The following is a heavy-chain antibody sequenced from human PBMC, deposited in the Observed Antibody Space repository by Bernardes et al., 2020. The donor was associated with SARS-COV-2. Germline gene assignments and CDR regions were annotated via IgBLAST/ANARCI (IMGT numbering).Heavy chain of an antibody. V-gene: IGHV4-31*03. CDR1: GGSISSGDYY. CDR2: IYFNGNT. CDR3: ARVGAYDGSLTSIQFDP. Sequence: SETLSLTCSVSGGSISSGDYYWSWIRHHPGKGLEWIGYIYFNGNTYYNPSLKSRLIISADTSKNQFSLKMSSVTAADTAVYYCARVGAYDGSLTSIQFDPWGQGTLVTVSS. D-gene: IGHD3-10*01. J-gene: IGHJ5*02.